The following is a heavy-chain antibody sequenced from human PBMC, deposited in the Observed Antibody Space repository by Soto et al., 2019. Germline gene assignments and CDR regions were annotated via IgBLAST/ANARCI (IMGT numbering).Heavy chain of an antibody. CDR1: GFTVSSNY. J-gene: IGHJ4*02. D-gene: IGHD2-2*01. CDR3: ARAPRYCTSTSCEY. Sequence: GSLRLSCAASGFTVSSNYMSWVRQAPGKGLEWVSVIYSGGSTYYADSVQGRFTISRDNSKNTLYLQMNSLRAEDTAVYYCARAPRYCTSTSCEYRGRGPLVAVSS. V-gene: IGHV3-53*01. CDR2: IYSGGST.